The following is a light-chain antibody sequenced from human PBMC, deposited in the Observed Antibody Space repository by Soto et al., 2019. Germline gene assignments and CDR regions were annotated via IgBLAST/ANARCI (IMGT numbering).Light chain of an antibody. CDR1: QGFSNY. CDR2: AAS. V-gene: IGKV1-27*01. Sequence: IQMTQSPSSLSASVGDRVTITCRASQGFSNYLGWYQQKPGKVPKLLIYAASTLQSGVPSRFSGRGSGTEFTFTISRRQPEEGATYLCQNYGTSLSTFEEVNKVYIK. CDR3: QNYGTSLST. J-gene: IGKJ1*01.